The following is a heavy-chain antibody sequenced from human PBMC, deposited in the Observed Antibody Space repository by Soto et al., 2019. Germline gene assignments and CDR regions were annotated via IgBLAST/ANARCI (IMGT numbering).Heavy chain of an antibody. D-gene: IGHD2-2*01. CDR3: ARDFDGTSPYYFDY. CDR1: GFTFRSHA. Sequence: GGSLRLSCAGSGFTFRSHAMDWVRQAPGKGLEWLSGISGNVDRTYYADSVKGRFTISRDNSKNTLYLQINSLRAEDTAVYYCARDFDGTSPYYFDYWGQGTLVT. CDR2: ISGNVDRT. V-gene: IGHV3-23*01. J-gene: IGHJ4*02.